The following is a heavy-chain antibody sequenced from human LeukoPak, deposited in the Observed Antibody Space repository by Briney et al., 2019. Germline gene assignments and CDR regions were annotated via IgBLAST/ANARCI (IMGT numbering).Heavy chain of an antibody. CDR3: VRDNYGVDY. CDR1: GFTFSAYW. Sequence: GGSLTLSCAASGFTFSAYWRQWVRQAPGKGLVWVSHINGDGSSTTYADSVKGRFTISRDNAKNMLYLQMNSLRAEDTAVYYCVRDNYGVDYWGQGTLVTVSS. V-gene: IGHV3-74*01. J-gene: IGHJ4*02. D-gene: IGHD3-16*01. CDR2: INGDGSST.